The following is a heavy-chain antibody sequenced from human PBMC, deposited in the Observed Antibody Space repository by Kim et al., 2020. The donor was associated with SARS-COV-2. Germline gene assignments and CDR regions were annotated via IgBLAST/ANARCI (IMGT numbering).Heavy chain of an antibody. D-gene: IGHD2-8*01. CDR2: IKEDGSAK. CDR1: GFTFSTYY. CDR3: APWCRE. Sequence: GGSLRLSXVASGFTFSTYYTSWVRQAPGKGLEWVANIKEDGSAKFYVDSVKGRFTISRDNAKNSLYLQMDSLRAEDTAVYYCAPWCREWGQGTLVTVSS. V-gene: IGHV3-7*01. J-gene: IGHJ4*02.